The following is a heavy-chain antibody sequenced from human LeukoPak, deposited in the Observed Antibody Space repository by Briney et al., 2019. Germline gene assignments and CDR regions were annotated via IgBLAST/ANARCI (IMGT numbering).Heavy chain of an antibody. V-gene: IGHV1-2*02. D-gene: IGHD6-6*01. J-gene: IGHJ4*02. Sequence: GASVKVSCKASGYTFTGYYMHWVRQAPGQGLEWMGWINLNSGGTYYAQKFQGRVTMTRDTSISTAYMDLSSLRCDDAAVYYCARDGGRAALDYWGQGTLVTVSS. CDR2: INLNSGGT. CDR1: GYTFTGYY. CDR3: ARDGGRAALDY.